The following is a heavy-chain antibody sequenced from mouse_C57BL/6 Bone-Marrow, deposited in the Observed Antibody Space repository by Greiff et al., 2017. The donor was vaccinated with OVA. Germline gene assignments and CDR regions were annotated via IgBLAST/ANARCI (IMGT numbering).Heavy chain of an antibody. D-gene: IGHD1-1*01. CDR2: IRNKANNHAT. CDR1: GFTFSDAW. J-gene: IGHJ1*03. V-gene: IGHV6-6*01. Sequence: EVKLQESGGGLVQPGGSMKLSCAASGFTFSDAWMDWVRQSPEKGLEWVAEIRNKANNHATYYAESVKGRFTISRDDSKSSVYLQKNSLRAEDTGIYYCSYYYGSSGGWYFDVWGTGTTVTVSS. CDR3: SYYYGSSGGWYFDV.